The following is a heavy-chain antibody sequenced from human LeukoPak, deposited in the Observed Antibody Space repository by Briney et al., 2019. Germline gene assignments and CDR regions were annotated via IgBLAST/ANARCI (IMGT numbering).Heavy chain of an antibody. D-gene: IGHD1-26*01. CDR3: ARPSDWWELLRLDY. CDR1: GYTFTGYY. J-gene: IGHJ4*02. Sequence: ASVKVSCKASGYTFTGYYMHWVRQAPGQGLEWMGRINPNSGGTNYAQKFQGRVTMTRDTSISTAYMELSRLRSDDTAVYYCARPSDWWELLRLDYWGQGTLVTVSP. V-gene: IGHV1-2*06. CDR2: INPNSGGT.